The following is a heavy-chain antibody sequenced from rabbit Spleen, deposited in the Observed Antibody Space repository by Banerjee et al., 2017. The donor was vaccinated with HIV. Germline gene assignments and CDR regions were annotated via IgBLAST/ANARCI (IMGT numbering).Heavy chain of an antibody. CDR2: INTATGKG. Sequence: QSLEESGGDLVKPGASLTLTCTASGVSFSDRDVMCWVRQAPGKGLEWIACINTATGKGVYATWAKGRFTISRTSSTTVTLQMTRLTAADTATYFCARDTSSSFSSYGMDLWGPGTLVTVS. CDR1: GVSFSDRDV. V-gene: IGHV1S40*01. CDR3: ARDTSSSFSSYGMDL. D-gene: IGHD1-1*01. J-gene: IGHJ6*01.